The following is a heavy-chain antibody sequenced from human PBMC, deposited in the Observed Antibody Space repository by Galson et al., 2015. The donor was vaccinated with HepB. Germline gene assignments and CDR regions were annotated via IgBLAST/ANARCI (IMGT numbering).Heavy chain of an antibody. Sequence: SLRLSCAASGSTFSGSAMHWVRQASGKGLEWVGRIRSKANSYATAYAASVKGRFTISRDDSKNTAYLQMNSLKTEDTAVYYCTSRFYGMDVWGQGTTVTVSS. J-gene: IGHJ6*02. CDR3: TSRFYGMDV. CDR1: GSTFSGSA. V-gene: IGHV3-73*01. CDR2: IRSKANSYAT.